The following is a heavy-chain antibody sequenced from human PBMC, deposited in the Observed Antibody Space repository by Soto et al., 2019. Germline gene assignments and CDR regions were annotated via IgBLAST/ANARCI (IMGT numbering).Heavy chain of an antibody. CDR1: GDSVSTNIAT. V-gene: IGHV6-1*01. J-gene: IGHJ4*02. Sequence: PSQTLSLTCAISGDSVSTNIATWNWIRQSPSGGLEWLGRTHYRSKWYNDYAVSVRSRITINPDTSKSQVSLQLNSVTPEDTAVYYCARLIGNSWLYYWGQGTLVTVSS. D-gene: IGHD6-13*01. CDR2: THYRSKWYN. CDR3: ARLIGNSWLYY.